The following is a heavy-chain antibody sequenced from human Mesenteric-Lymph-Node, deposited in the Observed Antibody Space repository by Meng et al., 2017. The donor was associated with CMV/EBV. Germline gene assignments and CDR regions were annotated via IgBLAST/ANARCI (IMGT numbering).Heavy chain of an antibody. D-gene: IGHD1-14*01. CDR3: ARNRGSPYYFDY. CDR2: IYSGGSA. J-gene: IGHJ4*02. Sequence: GESLKISCAASGFTFSSYEMNWVRQAPGKGLEWVSVIYSGGSAYFADSVKGRFTISRDNSKNTLYLQMNSLRAEDTAVYYCARNRGSPYYFDYWGQGTLVTVSS. CDR1: GFTFSSYE. V-gene: IGHV3-53*01.